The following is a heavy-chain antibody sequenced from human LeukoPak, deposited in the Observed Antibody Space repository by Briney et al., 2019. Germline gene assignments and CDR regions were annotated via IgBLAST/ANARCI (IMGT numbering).Heavy chain of an antibody. CDR1: GYTLIELS. Sequence: GASVKVSCKVSGYTLIELSTNWVRQAPGKGLEWMGSFDHKDGETIYAQKFQGRVTMTEDTSTDTAYTELSSLRSEDTAVYYCAAELRILLNNWFDPWGQGTLVTVSS. CDR2: FDHKDGET. V-gene: IGHV1-24*01. CDR3: AAELRILLNNWFDP. D-gene: IGHD2/OR15-2a*01. J-gene: IGHJ5*02.